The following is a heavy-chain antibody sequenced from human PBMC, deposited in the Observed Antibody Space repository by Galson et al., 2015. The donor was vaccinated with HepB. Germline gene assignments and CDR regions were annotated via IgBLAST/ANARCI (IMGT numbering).Heavy chain of an antibody. J-gene: IGHJ4*02. CDR3: ARDTYDFWSGYRYSFDY. CDR1: GFTFSDYY. CDR2: ISSSSSYT. Sequence: SLRLSCAASGFTFSDYYMSWIRQAPGKGLEWVSYISSSSSYTNYADSVKGRFTISRDNAKNSLYLQMNSLRAEDTAVYYCARDTYDFWSGYRYSFDYWGQGTLVTVSS. D-gene: IGHD3-3*01. V-gene: IGHV3-11*06.